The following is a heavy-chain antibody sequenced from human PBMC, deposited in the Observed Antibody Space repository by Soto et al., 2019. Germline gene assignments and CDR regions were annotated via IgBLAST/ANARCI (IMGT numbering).Heavy chain of an antibody. CDR2: IYYSGST. CDR1: GGSISSSSYF. V-gene: IGHV4-39*01. CDR3: ARHYNWNDAVPHHFDY. J-gene: IGHJ4*02. Sequence: SETLSLTCTVSGGSISSSSYFWGWIRQPPGKGLEWIGSIYYSGSTYYNPSLKSRVTISVDTSKNQLSLKLTSVTAADTAVYYCARHYNWNDAVPHHFDYWGQGTLVTVSS. D-gene: IGHD1-20*01.